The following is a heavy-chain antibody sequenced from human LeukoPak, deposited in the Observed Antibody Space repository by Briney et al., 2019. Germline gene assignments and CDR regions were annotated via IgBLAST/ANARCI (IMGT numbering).Heavy chain of an antibody. V-gene: IGHV3-23*01. D-gene: IGHD1-1*01. Sequence: GRSLRLSCAASGFTFRSYSMNSVRQAPGKGLEWVSASGGTGGNIFYTDSVKGRLTITRDHSKHTLYQQMTSQTAEHTAINYCVRDNYSTRLDVWGQGTLVTVSS. CDR3: VRDNYSTRLDV. CDR2: SGGTGGNI. J-gene: IGHJ4*02. CDR1: GFTFRSYS.